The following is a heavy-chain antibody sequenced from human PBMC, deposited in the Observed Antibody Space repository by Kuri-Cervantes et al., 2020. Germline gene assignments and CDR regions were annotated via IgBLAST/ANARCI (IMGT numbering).Heavy chain of an antibody. Sequence: LSLTCAASGFTFSNYAMHWVRQPPGKGLEWVAVISYDGSNKYYADSVKGRFTISRDNSKNTLYLQMNSLRVEDTAVFYCARVGSYYEDAFDIWGQGTMVTVSS. CDR3: ARVGSYYEDAFDI. V-gene: IGHV3-30-3*01. D-gene: IGHD1-26*01. CDR2: ISYDGSNK. J-gene: IGHJ3*02. CDR1: GFTFSNYA.